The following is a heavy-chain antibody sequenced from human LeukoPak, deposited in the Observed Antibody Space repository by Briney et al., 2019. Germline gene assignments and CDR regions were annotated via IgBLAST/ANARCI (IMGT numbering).Heavy chain of an antibody. V-gene: IGHV1-8*01. CDR2: MNPNSGHT. Sequence: ASVKVSCKASGYTFTSYDINWVRHATGQGLEWMGWMNPNSGHTGYAQKFQGRLTMHRNTPISTAYMELSSLGSEDTSVYYCATVTRDCSRASCYNYWGQGTMVSVPS. CDR3: ATVTRDCSRASCYNY. D-gene: IGHD2-2*02. J-gene: IGHJ4*02. CDR1: GYTFTSYD.